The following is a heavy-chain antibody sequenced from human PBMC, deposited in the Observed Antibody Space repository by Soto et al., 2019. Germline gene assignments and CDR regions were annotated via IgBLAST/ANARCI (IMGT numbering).Heavy chain of an antibody. CDR3: ARGDYCDYRDAFDI. CDR1: GGSISSYY. D-gene: IGHD4-17*01. CDR2: IYYSGST. J-gene: IGHJ3*02. V-gene: IGHV4-59*01. Sequence: QVQLQESGPGLVKPSETLSLTCTVSGGSISSYYWSWIRQPPGKGLGWSGYIYYSGSTNYNPSLKSRVTISVDTSKNQFSLKLSSVTAADTAVYYCARGDYCDYRDAFDIWGQGTMVTVSS.